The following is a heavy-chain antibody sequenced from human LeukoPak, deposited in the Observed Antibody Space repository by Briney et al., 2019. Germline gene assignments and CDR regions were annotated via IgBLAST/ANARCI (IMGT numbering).Heavy chain of an antibody. V-gene: IGHV1-2*02. CDR1: GYTFTGYY. J-gene: IGHJ3*02. CDR2: INPNSGGT. CDR3: ARDYDFWSGYAGGAFDI. D-gene: IGHD3-3*01. Sequence: ASVKVSCKASGYTFTGYYMHWVRQAPGQGLEWMGWINPNSGGTNYAQKFQGRVTMTRDTSISTAYMELSRLRSDDTAVYYCARDYDFWSGYAGGAFDIWGQGTMVTVSS.